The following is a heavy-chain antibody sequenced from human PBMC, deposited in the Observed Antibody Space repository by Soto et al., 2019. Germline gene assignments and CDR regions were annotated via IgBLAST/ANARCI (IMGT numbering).Heavy chain of an antibody. V-gene: IGHV3-13*01. D-gene: IGHD1-26*01. CDR1: GFTFSSYD. Sequence: GSLRLSCAASGFTFSSYDMHWVRQATGKGLEWVSAIGTAGDTYYPGSVKGRFTISRENAKNSLYLQMNSLRAGDTAVYYCARATARVGATPVLFDYWGQGTLVTVSS. J-gene: IGHJ4*02. CDR2: IGTAGDT. CDR3: ARATARVGATPVLFDY.